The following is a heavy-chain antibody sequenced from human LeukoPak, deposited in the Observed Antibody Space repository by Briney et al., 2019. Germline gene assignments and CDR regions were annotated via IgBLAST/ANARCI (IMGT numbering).Heavy chain of an antibody. D-gene: IGHD4-23*01. Sequence: PGGSLSLSCAASGFTLNTNDMNWLRQAPGKGLEWVAIMYPWGSAFYTDSVKGRFTVTRDESKNMIFLQMNTLSPDDTAMYYCVRQGGGDNCRWGQGALVTVSS. V-gene: IGHV3-66*02. CDR2: MYPWGSA. CDR3: VRQGGGDNCR. CDR1: GFTLNTND. J-gene: IGHJ4*01.